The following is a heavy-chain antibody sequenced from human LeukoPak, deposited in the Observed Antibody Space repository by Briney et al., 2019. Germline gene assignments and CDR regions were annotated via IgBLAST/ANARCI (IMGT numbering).Heavy chain of an antibody. CDR3: ARAGETGTTGGSLIDY. CDR2: ISSSSSYI. Sequence: GGSLRLSCAASAFTVSSYSMNWVRQAPGKGLEWGSSISSSSSYIYYADSVKGRFTISRDNAKNSLYLQMNSLRAEDTAVYYCARAGETGTTGGSLIDYWGQGTLVTVSS. J-gene: IGHJ4*02. CDR1: AFTVSSYS. D-gene: IGHD1-7*01. V-gene: IGHV3-21*01.